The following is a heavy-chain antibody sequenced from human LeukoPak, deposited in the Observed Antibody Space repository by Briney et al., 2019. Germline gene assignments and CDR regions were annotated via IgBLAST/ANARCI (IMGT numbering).Heavy chain of an antibody. D-gene: IGHD6-19*01. J-gene: IGHJ4*02. Sequence: SVKVSCKASGGTFSSYAISWVRQAPGQGLEWMGGIIPIFGTANYAQKFQSRVTITADESTSTAYMELSSLRSEDTAVYYCARHSGQWLGRDVLDYWGQGTLVTVSS. CDR3: ARHSGQWLGRDVLDY. CDR1: GGTFSSYA. V-gene: IGHV1-69*01. CDR2: IIPIFGTA.